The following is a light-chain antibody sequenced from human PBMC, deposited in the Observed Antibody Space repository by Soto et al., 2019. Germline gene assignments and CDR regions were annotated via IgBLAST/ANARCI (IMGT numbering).Light chain of an antibody. Sequence: EIVMTQSPATLSVSPGERATLSCRASQSVSSSLAWYQQKPGQSPRLLIYGASTRATGIPARFSGSGSGTEFTLTISSLQSEDFAVYYCQQYDNWPPLTFGGGNKVEIK. CDR2: GAS. CDR3: QQYDNWPPLT. V-gene: IGKV3-15*01. CDR1: QSVSSS. J-gene: IGKJ4*01.